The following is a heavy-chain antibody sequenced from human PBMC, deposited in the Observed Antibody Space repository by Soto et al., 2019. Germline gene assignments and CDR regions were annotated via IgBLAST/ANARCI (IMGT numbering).Heavy chain of an antibody. J-gene: IGHJ4*02. CDR3: TSEDVATGLV. D-gene: IGHD5-12*01. Sequence: ASVKGSCKASGGTFSSYAISWVRQAPGQGLEWMGGIIPIFGTANYAQKFQGRVTITADESTSTAYMELSSLRSEDTAVYYCTSEDVATGLVWGPGSLVTVSS. CDR1: GGTFSSYA. V-gene: IGHV1-69*13. CDR2: IIPIFGTA.